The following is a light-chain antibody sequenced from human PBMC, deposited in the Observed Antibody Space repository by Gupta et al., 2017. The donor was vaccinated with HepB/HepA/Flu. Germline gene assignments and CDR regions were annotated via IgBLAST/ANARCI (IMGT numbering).Light chain of an antibody. Sequence: QSVLPQPPSASQTPGHRVTISCSGSSSNIGSNYVYWYQQLPGTAPKLLIYRNNQRPSGGPDRVSGSKSGTSASLAISGLRSEDEADYYCAAWDDSRSALWIFGTGTKVTVL. CDR3: AAWDDSRSALWI. J-gene: IGLJ1*01. CDR2: RNN. V-gene: IGLV1-47*01. CDR1: SSNIGSNY.